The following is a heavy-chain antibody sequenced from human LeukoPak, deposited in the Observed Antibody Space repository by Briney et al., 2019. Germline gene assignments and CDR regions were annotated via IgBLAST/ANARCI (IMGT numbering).Heavy chain of an antibody. CDR1: GFTFSSYG. D-gene: IGHD3-9*01. Sequence: TGGSLRLSCAASGFTFSSYGMHWVRQAPGKGLEWVAVISYDGSNKYYADSVKGRFTISRDNSKNTLYLQMNSLRAEDTAVYYCANQYNGGYYDISLPDYWGQGTLVTVSS. J-gene: IGHJ4*02. CDR2: ISYDGSNK. CDR3: ANQYNGGYYDISLPDY. V-gene: IGHV3-30*18.